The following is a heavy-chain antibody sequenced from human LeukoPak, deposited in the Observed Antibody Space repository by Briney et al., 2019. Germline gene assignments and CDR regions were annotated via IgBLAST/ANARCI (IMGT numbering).Heavy chain of an antibody. CDR2: ISATSSDI. J-gene: IGHJ4*02. Sequence: GGSLRLSCAASGFTVSSNYMSWVRQAPGKGLEWVSLISATSSDINYAESVRGRFTITRDNAKNSLFLQMDSLRVEDTAIYYCAKGLFSAFDKYLDSWGQGTLVTVSS. CDR3: AKGLFSAFDKYLDS. V-gene: IGHV3-21*04. CDR1: GFTVSSNY. D-gene: IGHD5-12*01.